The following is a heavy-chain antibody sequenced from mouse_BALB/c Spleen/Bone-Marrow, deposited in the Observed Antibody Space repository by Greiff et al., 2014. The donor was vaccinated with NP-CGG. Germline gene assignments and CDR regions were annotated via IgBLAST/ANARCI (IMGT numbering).Heavy chain of an antibody. Sequence: EVQRVESGPELVKPGASVKMSCKASGYTFTDYYMKWVKQSHGKSLEWIGDVNPYNGDTFYNQKFKGKATLTVDRSSSTAYMQLDSLTSEDSAVYYCARSPYGYYYYAMDYWGQGTSVTVSS. V-gene: IGHV1-26*01. D-gene: IGHD2-3*01. CDR1: GYTFTDYY. CDR3: ARSPYGYYYYAMDY. CDR2: VNPYNGDT. J-gene: IGHJ4*01.